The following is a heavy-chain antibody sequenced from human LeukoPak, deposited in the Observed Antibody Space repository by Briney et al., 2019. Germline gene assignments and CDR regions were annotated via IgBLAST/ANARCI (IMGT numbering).Heavy chain of an antibody. V-gene: IGHV3-23*01. CDR3: AKDEIAVAGDFDY. CDR1: EFTFSNYA. J-gene: IGHJ4*02. D-gene: IGHD6-19*01. Sequence: GGSLSLSCAASEFTFSNYAMNWVRQAPGKGLEWVSSISGSGGSTHYADSVKGRFTISRDNAKNSLYLQMNSLRAEDTACYYCAKDEIAVAGDFDYWGQGTLVTVSS. CDR2: ISGSGGST.